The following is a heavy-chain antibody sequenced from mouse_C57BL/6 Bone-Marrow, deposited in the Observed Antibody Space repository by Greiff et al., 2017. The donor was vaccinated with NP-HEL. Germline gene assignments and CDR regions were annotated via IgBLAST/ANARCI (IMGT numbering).Heavy chain of an antibody. CDR1: GFTFSDYG. J-gene: IGHJ4*01. Sequence: EVKLVESGGGLVKPGGSLKLSCAASGFTFSDYGMHWVRQAPEKGLEWVAYISSGSSTIYYADTVKGRFTISRDNAKNTLFLQMTSLRSEDTAMYYCASFPITRYYYAMDYWGQGTSVTVSS. CDR3: ASFPITRYYYAMDY. CDR2: ISSGSSTI. D-gene: IGHD1-1*01. V-gene: IGHV5-17*01.